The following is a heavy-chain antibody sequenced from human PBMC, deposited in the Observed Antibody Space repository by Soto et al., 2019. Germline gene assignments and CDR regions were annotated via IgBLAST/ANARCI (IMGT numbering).Heavy chain of an antibody. CDR2: ISYSGST. CDR3: ASVGRYHDSSGYSVDF. Sequence: QVQLQESGPGLVKPSETLSLTCTVSGGSISSYYWSWIRQPPGKGLEWIGYISYSGSTNYNPSLKSRVTISVDTSKNQLSLKLSSVTAADTAVYYCASVGRYHDSSGYSVDFWGQGTLVTVSS. V-gene: IGHV4-59*01. CDR1: GGSISSYY. J-gene: IGHJ4*02. D-gene: IGHD3-22*01.